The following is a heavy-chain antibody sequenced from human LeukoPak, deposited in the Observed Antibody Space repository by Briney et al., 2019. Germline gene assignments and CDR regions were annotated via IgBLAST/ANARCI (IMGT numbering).Heavy chain of an antibody. J-gene: IGHJ4*02. CDR2: ISGSGGST. CDR3: AKDFTRVVYM. D-gene: IGHD1-1*01. V-gene: IGHV3-23*01. Sequence: GGTLRLSCAASGFTFSSYGMSWVRQTPGKGLEWVSAISGSGGSTYYADSVKGRFTISRDNSKNTLYLQMNSLRAEDTAVYYCAKDFTRVVYMWGQGTLVTVSS. CDR1: GFTFSSYG.